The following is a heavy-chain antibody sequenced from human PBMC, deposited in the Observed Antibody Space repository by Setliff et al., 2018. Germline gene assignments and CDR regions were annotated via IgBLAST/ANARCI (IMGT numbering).Heavy chain of an antibody. D-gene: IGHD2-15*01. V-gene: IGHV1-8*03. J-gene: IGHJ5*02. CDR1: GYTFTSYD. Sequence: ASVKVSCKASGYTFTSYDINWVRQATGQGLEWMGWMNPDSGHTGYAQKFQGRVTITRNTSISTTYMELSSLRSGDTAAYYCARGSRSGGKGGYNWFDPWGQGALVTVSS. CDR3: ARGSRSGGKGGYNWFDP. CDR2: MNPDSGHT.